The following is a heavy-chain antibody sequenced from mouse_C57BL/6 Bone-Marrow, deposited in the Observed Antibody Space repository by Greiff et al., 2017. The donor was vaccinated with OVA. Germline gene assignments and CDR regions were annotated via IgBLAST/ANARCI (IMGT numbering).Heavy chain of an antibody. CDR1: GYTFTSYW. D-gene: IGHD1-1*01. V-gene: IGHV1-50*01. CDR3: ARGDYYGSSYGFDY. Sequence: QVQLQQSGAELVKPGASVKLSCKASGYTFTSYWMQWVKQRPGQGLEWIGEIDPSDSYTNYNQKFKGKATLTVDTSSSTAYMQLSSLTSEDSAVYYCARGDYYGSSYGFDYWGQGTALTVSS. CDR2: IDPSDSYT. J-gene: IGHJ2*01.